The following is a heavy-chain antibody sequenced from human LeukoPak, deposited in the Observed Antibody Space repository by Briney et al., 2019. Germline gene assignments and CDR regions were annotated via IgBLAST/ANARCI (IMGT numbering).Heavy chain of an antibody. V-gene: IGHV3-23*01. Sequence: AGGSLRLSCAASGFTFSSYAMSWVRQAPGKGLEWVSAISGSGGSTFYADSVKGRFTISRDNSKNTLSLQMNSLRAEDTAIYYCARNFLLRYLDYWGQGTLVTVSS. J-gene: IGHJ4*02. D-gene: IGHD3-9*01. CDR3: ARNFLLRYLDY. CDR1: GFTFSSYA. CDR2: ISGSGGST.